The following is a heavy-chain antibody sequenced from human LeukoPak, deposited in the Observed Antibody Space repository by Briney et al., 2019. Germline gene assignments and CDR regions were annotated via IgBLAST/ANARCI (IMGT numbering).Heavy chain of an antibody. D-gene: IGHD1-1*01. CDR1: GASIGSYY. CDR2: IYYSGNT. Sequence: SETLSLTCSVSGASIGSYYWIRIRQPPGKGPEWLGTIYYSGNTKYNSSLKSRVSILADTSNNQFSLRLSSVTAADTAVYYCAREGLTTIGVIDVWGKGTTVTVSS. V-gene: IGHV4-59*01. CDR3: AREGLTTIGVIDV. J-gene: IGHJ6*03.